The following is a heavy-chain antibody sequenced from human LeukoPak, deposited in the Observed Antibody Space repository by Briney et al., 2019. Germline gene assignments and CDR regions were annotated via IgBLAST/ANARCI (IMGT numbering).Heavy chain of an antibody. J-gene: IGHJ3*02. V-gene: IGHV3-7*01. Sequence: GGSLRLSCAASGFTFSSYWMSWVRQAPGKGLEWVANIKQDGSEKYYVDSVKGRFTISRDNAKNSLYLQMNSLRAEDTAVYYCARDCYYDSSGYYSTCAFDIWGQGTMVTVSS. CDR3: ARDCYYDSSGYYSTCAFDI. D-gene: IGHD3-22*01. CDR1: GFTFSSYW. CDR2: IKQDGSEK.